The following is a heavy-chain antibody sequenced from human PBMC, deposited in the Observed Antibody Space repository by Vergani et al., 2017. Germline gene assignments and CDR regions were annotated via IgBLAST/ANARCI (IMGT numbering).Heavy chain of an antibody. Sequence: QVQLVQSGAEVKKPGASVKVSCKASGYTFTGYYMHWVRQAPGQGLEWMGWINPNSGGTNYAQKFQGRITMTRDNAKNTLYLQRNSLKAEDTAVYYCVSLGVGAAEDVWGKGTTVTVSS. CDR2: INPNSGGT. D-gene: IGHD6-13*01. J-gene: IGHJ6*04. CDR3: VSLGVGAAEDV. V-gene: IGHV1-2*02. CDR1: GYTFTGYY.